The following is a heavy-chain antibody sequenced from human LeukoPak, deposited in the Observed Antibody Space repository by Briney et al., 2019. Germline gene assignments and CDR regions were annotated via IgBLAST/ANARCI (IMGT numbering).Heavy chain of an antibody. J-gene: IGHJ3*02. CDR2: IYYSGST. CDR3: ARELVGANAFDI. Sequence: SETLSLTCTVSGGSISSHHWSWIRQPPGKGLEWIGYIYYSGSTNYNPSLKSRVTISVDTSKNQFSLKLSSVTAADTAVYYCARELVGANAFDIWGQGTMVTVSS. CDR1: GGSISSHH. V-gene: IGHV4-59*11. D-gene: IGHD1-26*01.